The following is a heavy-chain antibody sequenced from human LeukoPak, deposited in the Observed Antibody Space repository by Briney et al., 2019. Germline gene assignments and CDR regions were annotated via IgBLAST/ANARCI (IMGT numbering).Heavy chain of an antibody. CDR2: INPNSGGT. CDR1: GYTFTGYY. Sequence: ASVKVSCKASGYTFTGYYMHWVRQAPGQGLEWMGWINPNSGGTNYAQKFQGRVTMTRDTSINTAYMELSRLRSDDTAVYYCARCAGPGPQWLPLYWGQGTLVTVSS. D-gene: IGHD6-19*01. V-gene: IGHV1-2*02. J-gene: IGHJ4*02. CDR3: ARCAGPGPQWLPLY.